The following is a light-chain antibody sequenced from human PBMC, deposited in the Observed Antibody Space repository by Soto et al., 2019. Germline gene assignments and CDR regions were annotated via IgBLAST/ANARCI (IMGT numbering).Light chain of an antibody. Sequence: SYELTQAPSVSVAPGQTARIGCGGDNIGSKSVHWYQQRPGQAPVLVVYADSDRPSGIPERFSGSNPGNTATPTISRVEAGDEADYYCQVWDYDTDHFVFGPGTKLTVL. V-gene: IGLV3-21*02. J-gene: IGLJ1*01. CDR2: ADS. CDR3: QVWDYDTDHFV. CDR1: NIGSKS.